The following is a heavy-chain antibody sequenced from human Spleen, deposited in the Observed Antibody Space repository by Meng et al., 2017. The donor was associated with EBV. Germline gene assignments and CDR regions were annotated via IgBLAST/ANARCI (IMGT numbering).Heavy chain of an antibody. CDR2: FLPILGAP. V-gene: IGHV1-69*01. CDR1: GGIFRISA. J-gene: IGHJ4*02. Sequence: QVALVQAGAEVKTPGSSVKSSCKDSGGIFRISAIIWLRQAPGQGLKWMEGFLPILGAPNYAQRFQDRVTITADESTSTGYMELSSLRSDDTAVYYCARESGRGYSSDYWGQGTLVTVSS. D-gene: IGHD5-18*01. CDR3: ARESGRGYSSDY.